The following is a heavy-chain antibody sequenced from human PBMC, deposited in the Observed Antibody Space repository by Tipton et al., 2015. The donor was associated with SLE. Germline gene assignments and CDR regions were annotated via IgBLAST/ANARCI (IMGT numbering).Heavy chain of an antibody. CDR3: ARERGIVGDPFDY. V-gene: IGHV4-59*01. CDR2: INYSGNT. CDR1: GGSISGYY. Sequence: TLSLTCTVSGGSISGYYWNWIRQPPGKGLEWVGYINYSGNTNYNPSLKSRVTISVDTSKTHFSLRLNPVTAADTAVYYCARERGIVGDPFDYWGQGTLVTVSS. J-gene: IGHJ4*02. D-gene: IGHD3-16*01.